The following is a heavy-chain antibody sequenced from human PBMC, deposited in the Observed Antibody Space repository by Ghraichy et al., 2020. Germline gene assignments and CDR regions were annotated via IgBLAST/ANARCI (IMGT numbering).Heavy chain of an antibody. CDR3: ARGRRDSSRRAVNHHSFMDA. D-gene: IGHD1-14*01. CDR2: INHSGST. J-gene: IGHJ6*03. CDR1: GGSFSGYY. V-gene: IGHV4-34*01. Sequence: ESLNISCAVYGGSFSGYYWSWIRQPPGKGLEWIGEINHSGSTNYNPSLKSRVTISLDTSENQFSLKLNSVTAADTAVYYCARGRRDSSRRAVNHHSFMDAWGDGATVIVSS.